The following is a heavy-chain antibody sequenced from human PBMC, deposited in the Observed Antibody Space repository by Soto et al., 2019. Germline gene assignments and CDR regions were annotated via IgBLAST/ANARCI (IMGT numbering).Heavy chain of an antibody. CDR2: ISSSSSTV. CDR3: ARDFYGDYRTY. CDR1: GLTFSTFN. Sequence: GGSLRLSCAASGLTFSTFNMNWVRQAPGKGLEWVSYISSSSSTVYYADSVKGRFTISRDNAQKSLYLQMNSLRAEDTAVYYSARDFYGDYRTYWGQGTLVTVSS. D-gene: IGHD4-17*01. V-gene: IGHV3-48*01. J-gene: IGHJ4*02.